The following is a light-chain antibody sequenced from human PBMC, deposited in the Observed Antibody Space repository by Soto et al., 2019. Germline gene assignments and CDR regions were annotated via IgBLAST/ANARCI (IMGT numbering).Light chain of an antibody. V-gene: IGKV3-15*01. CDR1: QSVSSL. Sequence: EVVMTQSPAPLSLSPGERATLSCRASQSVSSLLAWYQQKPGQAPRLLIYRASTRATGVSGRFSGSGSGTEFTLTITSLQSEDFAVYYCQQYNDWPITFGQGTRLEIK. CDR2: RAS. J-gene: IGKJ5*01. CDR3: QQYNDWPIT.